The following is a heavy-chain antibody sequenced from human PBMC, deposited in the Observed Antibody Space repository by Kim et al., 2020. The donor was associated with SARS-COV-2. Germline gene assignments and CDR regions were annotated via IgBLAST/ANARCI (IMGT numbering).Heavy chain of an antibody. J-gene: IGHJ6*02. V-gene: IGHV1-8*01. D-gene: IGHD3-10*01. CDR1: GFTFTSYD. Sequence: ASVKVSCKASGFTFTSYDINWVRQATGQGLEWMGWMNPNSGNTGYAQKFQGRVTMTRNTSISTAYMELSSLRSEDTAVYYCARATRDNPKILWFGVYYYYGMDVWGQGTTVTVSS. CDR2: MNPNSGNT. CDR3: ARATRDNPKILWFGVYYYYGMDV.